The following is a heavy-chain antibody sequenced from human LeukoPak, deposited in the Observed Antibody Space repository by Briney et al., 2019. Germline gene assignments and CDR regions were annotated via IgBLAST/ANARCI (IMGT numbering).Heavy chain of an antibody. D-gene: IGHD6-6*01. J-gene: IGHJ4*02. Sequence: GGSLRLSCAASGFTFSSYSMNWVRQAPGKGLEWVSSISSSSSYIYYADSVKGRFTISRDNAKNSLYLQMNSLRAEDTAVYYCARDQWEAARHFDYWGQGTLVTVSS. V-gene: IGHV3-21*01. CDR3: ARDQWEAARHFDY. CDR2: ISSSSSYI. CDR1: GFTFSSYS.